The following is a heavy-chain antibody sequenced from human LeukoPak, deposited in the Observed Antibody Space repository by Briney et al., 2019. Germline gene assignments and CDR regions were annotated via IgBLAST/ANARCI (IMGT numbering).Heavy chain of an antibody. D-gene: IGHD4-17*01. CDR1: GFTFSSYA. Sequence: GGSLRLSCAASGFTFSSYAMSWVRQAPGKGLEWVSAISGSGGSTYYADSVKGRFTISRDNSKSTLYLQMNSLRAEDTAVYYCAKGKRSTVTTPDYWGQGTLVTVSS. CDR2: ISGSGGST. V-gene: IGHV3-23*01. CDR3: AKGKRSTVTTPDY. J-gene: IGHJ4*02.